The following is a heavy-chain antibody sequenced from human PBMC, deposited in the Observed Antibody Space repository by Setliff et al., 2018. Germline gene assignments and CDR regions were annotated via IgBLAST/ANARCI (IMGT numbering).Heavy chain of an antibody. CDR2: INYSGST. D-gene: IGHD3-10*01. CDR3: ARAPGRNIRGDY. V-gene: IGHV4-59*02. CDR1: GGAVSGDY. J-gene: IGHJ4*02. Sequence: SETLSLTCSVSGGAVSGDYWTWIRQPPGKGLEYIGYINYSGSTNYNPSLKSRVTISADTSKNQFSLKLKSVTAADTAVYYCARAPGRNIRGDYWGQGALVTVSS.